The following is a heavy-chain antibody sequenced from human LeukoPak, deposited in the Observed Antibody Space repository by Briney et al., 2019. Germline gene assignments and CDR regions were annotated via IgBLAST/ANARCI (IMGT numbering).Heavy chain of an antibody. V-gene: IGHV3-48*01. CDR1: GFSVSGKF. Sequence: GGSLRLSCAASGFSVSGKFMSWVRQAPGKGLEWVSHISSSSSTIYYADSVKGRFTISRDNAKNSLYLQMNSLRAEDTAVYYCARGAYYYEDWGQGTLVTVSS. CDR3: ARGAYYYED. CDR2: ISSSSSTI. J-gene: IGHJ4*02. D-gene: IGHD3-22*01.